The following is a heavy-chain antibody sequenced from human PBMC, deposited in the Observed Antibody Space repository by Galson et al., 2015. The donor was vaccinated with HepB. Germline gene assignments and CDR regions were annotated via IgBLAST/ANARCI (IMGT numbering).Heavy chain of an antibody. CDR3: ARASGGYSGYDSLFDY. CDR2: ISSNGGST. Sequence: LRLSCAASGFTFSSYAMHWVRQAPGKGLEYVSAISSNGGSTYYANSVKGRFTISRDNSKNTLYLRMGSLRAEDMAVYYCARASGGYSGYDSLFDYWGQGTLVTVSS. J-gene: IGHJ4*02. D-gene: IGHD5-12*01. V-gene: IGHV3-64*01. CDR1: GFTFSSYA.